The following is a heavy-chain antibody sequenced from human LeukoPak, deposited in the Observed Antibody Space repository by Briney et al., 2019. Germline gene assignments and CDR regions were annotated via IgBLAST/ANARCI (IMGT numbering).Heavy chain of an antibody. D-gene: IGHD6-19*01. J-gene: IGHJ6*02. V-gene: IGHV3-33*01. CDR3: ARERIAVAGSNYYYYGMDV. CDR2: IWYDGSNK. CDR1: GFTFSSYG. Sequence: GGSLRLSCAASGFTFSSYGMHWVRQAPGKGLEWVAVIWYDGSNKYYADSVKGRFTISRDNSKNTLYLQMNSLRAEDTAVYYCARERIAVAGSNYYYYGMDVWGQGTTVTVSS.